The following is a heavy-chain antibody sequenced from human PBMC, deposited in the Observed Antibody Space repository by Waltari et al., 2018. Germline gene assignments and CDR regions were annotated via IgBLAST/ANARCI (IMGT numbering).Heavy chain of an antibody. Sequence: EVQLVQSGAEMKKPGESLRISCQASGYRFTEYWIGWVRQTPGKGLEWMGLIFPIDSDTRDSPSFQGQVTMSADRSTNTAYLHWSSLQVADTATYYCARGGTGYSYGIDPWGQGTLVTVSS. V-gene: IGHV5-51*01. J-gene: IGHJ4*02. CDR3: ARGGTGYSYGIDP. CDR2: IFPIDSDT. CDR1: GYRFTEYW. D-gene: IGHD5-18*01.